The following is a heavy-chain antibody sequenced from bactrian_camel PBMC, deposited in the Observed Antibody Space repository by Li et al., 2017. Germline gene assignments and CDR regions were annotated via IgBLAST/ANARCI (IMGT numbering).Heavy chain of an antibody. Sequence: HVQLVESGGGSVQAGGSLRLSCTASGPMYNSACMGWFRQPPGKEREGVAGFYINRDGPYYADSVKGRFTISQDSAKNTVYLQMDNLKPEDTAMYYCAADRGFSCAYRGSWDKVDGYNSRGQGTQVTVS. J-gene: IGHJ6*01. D-gene: IGHD2*01. CDR2: FYINRDGP. CDR1: GPMYNSAC. CDR3: AADRGFSCAYRGSWDKVDGYNS. V-gene: IGHV3S68*01.